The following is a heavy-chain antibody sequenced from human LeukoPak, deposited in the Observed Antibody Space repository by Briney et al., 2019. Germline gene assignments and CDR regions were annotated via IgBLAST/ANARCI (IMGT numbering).Heavy chain of an antibody. V-gene: IGHV3-30*02. CDR2: IRFDGSNY. J-gene: IGHJ6*04. D-gene: IGHD1-1*01. CDR1: GFSFSSYG. CDR3: AKVTPPLGTLDV. Sequence: TGGSLRLSCAASGFSFSSYGMHWVRQAPGKGLEWVAFIRFDGSNYYYADSVKGRFTISRDNSKNTLYLQMNSLRAEDTAVYYCAKVTPPLGTLDVWGKGTTVTISS.